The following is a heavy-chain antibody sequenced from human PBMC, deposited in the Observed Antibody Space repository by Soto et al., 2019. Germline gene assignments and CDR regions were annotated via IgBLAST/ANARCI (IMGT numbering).Heavy chain of an antibody. Sequence: SGTLSLTCTVSGGSISSYYWSWIRQPPGKGLEWIGYIYYSGSTNYNPSLKSRVTISVDTSKNQFSLKLSSVTAADTAVYYCARGRVVIESYYYYYMDVWGKGTTVTVSS. V-gene: IGHV4-59*01. J-gene: IGHJ6*03. CDR3: ARGRVVIESYYYYYMDV. CDR1: GGSISSYY. CDR2: IYYSGST. D-gene: IGHD3-3*01.